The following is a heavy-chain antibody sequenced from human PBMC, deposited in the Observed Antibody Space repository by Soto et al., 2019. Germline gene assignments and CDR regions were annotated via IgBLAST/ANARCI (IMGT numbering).Heavy chain of an antibody. CDR3: ARFIAAATDAFDV. D-gene: IGHD6-13*01. Sequence: SQTLSLTCAISGDSVSSDITAWNWIRQSPSRGLEWLGRTYYRSKWYNDYAASVKSRIIISPDTSKNQFSLQLNSVTPEDTAVYYCARFIAAATDAFDVWGRGTMVTVSS. V-gene: IGHV6-1*01. CDR1: GDSVSSDITA. J-gene: IGHJ3*01. CDR2: TYYRSKWYN.